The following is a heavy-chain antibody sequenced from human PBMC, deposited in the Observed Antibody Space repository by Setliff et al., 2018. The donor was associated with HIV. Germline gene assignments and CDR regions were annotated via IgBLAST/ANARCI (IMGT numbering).Heavy chain of an antibody. CDR1: GFTFSNYN. J-gene: IGHJ4*02. D-gene: IGHD3-22*01. CDR3: ARDRASSGYYARFDH. V-gene: IGHV3-21*01. CDR2: ISYDSRFI. Sequence: PGESLKISCAASGFTFSNYNMNWVRQAPGKGLEWVSSISYDSRFIYHADSMKGRFTISRDNAKKLVYLQMNSLIAEDTAIYYCARDRASSGYYARFDHWGQGTLVTVSS.